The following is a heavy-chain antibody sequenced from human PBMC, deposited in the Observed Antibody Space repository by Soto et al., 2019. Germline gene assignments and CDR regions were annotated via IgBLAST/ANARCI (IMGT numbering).Heavy chain of an antibody. J-gene: IGHJ6*02. Sequence: ASVKVSCKASGGTLSSYAISWVRQAPGQGLEWMGGIIPIFGTANYAQKFQGRVTITADKSTSTAYMELSSLRSEDTAVYYCARYSPGGTHYGMDVWGQGTTVTVSS. V-gene: IGHV1-69*06. D-gene: IGHD3-16*01. CDR1: GGTLSSYA. CDR2: IIPIFGTA. CDR3: ARYSPGGTHYGMDV.